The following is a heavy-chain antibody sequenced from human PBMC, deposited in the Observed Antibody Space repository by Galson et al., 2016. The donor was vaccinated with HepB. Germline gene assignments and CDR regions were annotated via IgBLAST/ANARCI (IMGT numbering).Heavy chain of an antibody. CDR1: GFTFSSYG. J-gene: IGHJ4*02. V-gene: IGHV3-30*18. CDR2: ILYDGSNK. D-gene: IGHD3-10*02. CDR3: AKSGRYYDVDNVDY. Sequence: SLRLSCAASGFTFSSYGMHWVRQAPGKGLEWEAVILYDGSNKYYADSVKGRFTISRDNSKNTLYLQMNSLRAEDTAVYYCAKSGRYYDVDNVDYWGQGTMVTVSS.